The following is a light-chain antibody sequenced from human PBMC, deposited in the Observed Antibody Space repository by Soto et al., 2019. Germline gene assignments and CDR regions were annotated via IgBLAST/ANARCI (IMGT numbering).Light chain of an antibody. CDR2: SAS. CDR1: HSVLYSNNRKSY. J-gene: IGKJ1*01. Sequence: DIMMAQCPASRAVSIYQREKVDWKDIHSVLYSNNRKSYLAWYQQKPGQAPKLLIHSASTRESGVPDRFSGSGSGTDFTLTISSLQAEDVAVYYCQQYYSSPRTFGQGTKVDI. V-gene: IGKV4-1*01. CDR3: QQYYSSPRT.